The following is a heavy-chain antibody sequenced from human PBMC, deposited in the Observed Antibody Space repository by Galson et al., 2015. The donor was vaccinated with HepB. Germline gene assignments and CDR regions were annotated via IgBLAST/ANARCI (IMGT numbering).Heavy chain of an antibody. CDR1: GFTFSSYA. CDR3: ARSSTVTTGYYYYGMDV. CDR2: ISYDGSNK. D-gene: IGHD4-11*01. V-gene: IGHV3-30-3*01. J-gene: IGHJ6*02. Sequence: SLRLSCAASGFTFSSYAMHWVRQAPGKGLEWVAVISYDGSNKYYADSVKGRFTISRDNSKNTLYLQMNSLRAEDTAVYYCARSSTVTTGYYYYGMDVWGQGTTVTVSS.